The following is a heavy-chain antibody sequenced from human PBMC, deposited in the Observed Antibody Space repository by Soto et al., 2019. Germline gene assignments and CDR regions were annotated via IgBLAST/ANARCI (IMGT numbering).Heavy chain of an antibody. CDR2: IWGDGSNE. V-gene: IGHV3-33*01. Sequence: QVQLVESGGGVVQPGRSLRLSCVGSGFTFSSYGIHWVRQAPGKGLECVALIWGDGSNEDYADSVEGRFTISRDNSKNTVYLEMNSLRVEDTAVYYCAVLQSSSNSYFDRWGQGTLVTVSS. CDR1: GFTFSSYG. CDR3: AVLQSSSNSYFDR. J-gene: IGHJ4*02. D-gene: IGHD4-4*01.